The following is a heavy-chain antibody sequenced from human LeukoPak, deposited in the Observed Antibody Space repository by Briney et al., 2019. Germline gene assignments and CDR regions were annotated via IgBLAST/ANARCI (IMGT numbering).Heavy chain of an antibody. CDR1: GFTFSSYW. J-gene: IGHJ4*02. Sequence: GGSLRLSCAASGFTFSSYWMSWVRQAPGKGLEWVANIKQDGSEKYYVDSVKGRFTISRDNAKNSLYLQMNSLRAEDTAVYYCARDPSSYSSSWAYWGQGTLVTVSS. D-gene: IGHD6-13*01. CDR2: IKQDGSEK. V-gene: IGHV3-7*01. CDR3: ARDPSSYSSSWAY.